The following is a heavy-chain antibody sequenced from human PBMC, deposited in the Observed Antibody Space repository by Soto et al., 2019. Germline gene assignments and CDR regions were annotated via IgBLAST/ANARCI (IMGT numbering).Heavy chain of an antibody. CDR1: GSTLSRYG. CDR2: IWFDGSNK. D-gene: IGHD3-22*01. J-gene: IGHJ4*02. Sequence: PVGSVRLSCAASGSTLSRYGMHWVRQAPGKGLEWVAVIWFDGSNKNYADSVKGRFTVSKDNSKNTLYLQMDGLGAEDTAVYYCARGYDTSGYPYFDYWGQGTLVTVSS. CDR3: ARGYDTSGYPYFDY. V-gene: IGHV3-33*01.